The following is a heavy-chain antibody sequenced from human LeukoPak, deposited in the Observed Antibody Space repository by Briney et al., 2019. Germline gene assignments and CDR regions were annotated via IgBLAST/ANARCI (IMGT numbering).Heavy chain of an antibody. J-gene: IGHJ4*02. Sequence: SETLSLTCTVSGGSISSYYWSWIRQPPGKGLEWLGSIYYSGSTNYHPSLKSRVTISLDTSKNQFSLKLSSVTAADTAVYYCAGRDVSEGIAAAGKVWGQGTLVTVSS. V-gene: IGHV4-59*08. CDR1: GGSISSYY. CDR2: IYYSGST. D-gene: IGHD6-13*01. CDR3: AGRDVSEGIAAAGKV.